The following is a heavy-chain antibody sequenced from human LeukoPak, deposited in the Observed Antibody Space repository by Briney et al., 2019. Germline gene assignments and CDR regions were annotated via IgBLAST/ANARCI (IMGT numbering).Heavy chain of an antibody. Sequence: GGSLRLSCAASGFTFSSYSMNWVRQAPGKGLEWVSSISSSSSYIYYADSVKGRFTISRDNAKNTLYLQMNSLRAEDTAVYYCARVGGRGIDYWGQGSLVSVSS. CDR1: GFTFSSYS. CDR3: ARVGGRGIDY. V-gene: IGHV3-21*01. D-gene: IGHD3-10*01. CDR2: ISSSSSYI. J-gene: IGHJ4*02.